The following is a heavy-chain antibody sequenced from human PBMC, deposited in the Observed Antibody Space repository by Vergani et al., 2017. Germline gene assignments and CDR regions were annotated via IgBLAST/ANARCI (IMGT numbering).Heavy chain of an antibody. Sequence: QVQLQESGPGLVKPSETLSLTCTVSGGSISSYYWSWIRQPPGKGLEWIGYIYYSGSTNYNPSLKSRVTISVDTSISTAYMELSRLRSDDTAVYYCARLGSSYSGGYSQWGQGTLVTVSS. CDR3: ARLGSSYSGGYSQ. D-gene: IGHD1-26*01. J-gene: IGHJ4*02. V-gene: IGHV4-59*01. CDR2: IYYSGST. CDR1: GGSISSYY.